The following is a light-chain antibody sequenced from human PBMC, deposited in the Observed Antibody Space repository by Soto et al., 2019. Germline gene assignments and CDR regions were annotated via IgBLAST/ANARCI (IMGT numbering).Light chain of an antibody. CDR2: DAS. V-gene: IGKV1-5*01. Sequence: DIQMTQSPSTLSASVGDRVTITCRASQRINSWLAWYQQKLGKAPNLLIYDASTLESGVPSRFSGSGSGTEFTLTITSLQPGDFATYYCQQYEALWTFGQGTKVEIK. CDR3: QQYEALWT. CDR1: QRINSW. J-gene: IGKJ1*01.